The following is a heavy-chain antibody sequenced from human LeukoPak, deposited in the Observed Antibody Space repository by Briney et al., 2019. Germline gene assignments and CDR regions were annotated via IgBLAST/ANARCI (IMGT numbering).Heavy chain of an antibody. J-gene: IGHJ1*01. D-gene: IGHD6-13*01. V-gene: IGHV4-59*01. Sequence: PSETLSLTCTVSGDSISNYYWTWIRQPPGKGLEWIGYINYSGNTIYNPSLKSRVTISVNTSKNQFSLQLSSVTAADTAVYYCARSGGLYTSTWYFHHWGQGTLVTVSS. CDR3: ARSGGLYTSTWYFHH. CDR2: INYSGNT. CDR1: GDSISNYY.